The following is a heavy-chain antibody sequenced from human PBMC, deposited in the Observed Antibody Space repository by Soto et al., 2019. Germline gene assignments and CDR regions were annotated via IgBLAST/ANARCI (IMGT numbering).Heavy chain of an antibody. J-gene: IGHJ6*02. CDR2: IYDSGNT. Sequence: QVQLQGSGPGLVKPSETLSLTCTFSGGSIRGYYWTWLRQPPGKGLEWIGNIYDSGNTNYNPSFKSRVIMSIDVPKAQFSRTLSPVTAADTAVYFCARDRGGSGALYYYGMDVWGQGTTVTVSS. V-gene: IGHV4-59*01. D-gene: IGHD3-10*01. CDR3: ARDRGGSGALYYYGMDV. CDR1: GGSIRGYY.